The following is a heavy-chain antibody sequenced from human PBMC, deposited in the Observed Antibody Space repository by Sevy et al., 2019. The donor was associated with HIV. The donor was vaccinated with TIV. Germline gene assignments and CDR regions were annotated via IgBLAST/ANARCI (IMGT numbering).Heavy chain of an antibody. J-gene: IGHJ3*02. Sequence: GESLKISCKGSGYSFTSYWIGWVRQMPGKGLEWMGIIYPGDSDTRHSPSFQGQVTISADKSISTAYLQWSSLKASDTAMYYCARHWPGEDIVDEVAALAFDMWGQGTMVTVSS. CDR2: IYPGDSDT. CDR3: ARHWPGEDIVDEVAALAFDM. V-gene: IGHV5-51*01. D-gene: IGHD2-15*01. CDR1: GYSFTSYW.